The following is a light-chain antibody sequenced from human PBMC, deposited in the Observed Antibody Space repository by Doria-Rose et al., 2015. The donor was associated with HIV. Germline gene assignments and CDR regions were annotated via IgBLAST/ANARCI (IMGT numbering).Light chain of an antibody. CDR3: QQYNNWPRT. J-gene: IGKJ1*01. Sequence: EIVMTQSPGTLSVSPWERVTLSCRASESVNTNFAWYQQSPGQAPRLLIYGASTRATGIPARFSGSGSGTEFTLTISSLQSEDSAVYHCQQYNNWPRTFGQGTKVEI. V-gene: IGKV3-15*01. CDR2: GAS. CDR1: ESVNTN.